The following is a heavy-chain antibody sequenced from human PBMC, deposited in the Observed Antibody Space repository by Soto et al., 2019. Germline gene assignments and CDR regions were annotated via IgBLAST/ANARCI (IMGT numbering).Heavy chain of an antibody. D-gene: IGHD3-10*01. Sequence: XGTLSLTCAVYGGSFSGYYWSGIRQPPGKGLEWIGEINHSGSTNYNPSLKSRVTISVDTSKNQFSLKLSSVTAADTAVYYCARRERYYGSGALDYWGQGTLVTVSS. CDR1: GGSFSGYY. J-gene: IGHJ4*02. CDR3: ARRERYYGSGALDY. V-gene: IGHV4-34*01. CDR2: INHSGST.